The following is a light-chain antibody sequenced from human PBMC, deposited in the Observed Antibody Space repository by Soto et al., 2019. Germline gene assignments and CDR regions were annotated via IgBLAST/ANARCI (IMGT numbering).Light chain of an antibody. J-gene: IGKJ1*01. V-gene: IGKV1-5*03. CDR3: QQYDSYSLTWT. CDR1: QSIDNW. CDR2: KAS. Sequence: DVQMTQSPSTLSASVGDRVTITCRASQSIDNWLAWYQQKPGKAPKLLIYKASSLETGVPSRFSGGGSGTEFTLTISSLQPDDFATYYCQQYDSYSLTWTFGQGTKVEIK.